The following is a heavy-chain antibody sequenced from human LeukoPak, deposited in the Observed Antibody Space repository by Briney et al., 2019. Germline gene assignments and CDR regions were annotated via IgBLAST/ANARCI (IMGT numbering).Heavy chain of an antibody. CDR2: INTDGSST. D-gene: IGHD6-6*01. Sequence: GGSLRLSCAASGFTFNSYWMYRVRQAPGRGLVRVSSINTDGSSTMYADSVQGRFTISRDNAKNTLYLQMNSLRAEDTAVYYCACLISSRPFDYWGQGTQVTVSS. J-gene: IGHJ4*02. CDR3: ACLISSRPFDY. V-gene: IGHV3-74*03. CDR1: GFTFNSYW.